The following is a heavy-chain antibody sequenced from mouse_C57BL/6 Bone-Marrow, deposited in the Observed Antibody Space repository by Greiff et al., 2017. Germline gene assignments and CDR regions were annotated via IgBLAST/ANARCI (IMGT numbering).Heavy chain of an antibody. CDR2: IHPSDSDT. V-gene: IGHV1-74*01. J-gene: IGHJ3*01. CDR1: GYTFTSYW. D-gene: IGHD3-2*02. Sequence: VQLQQPGAELVKPGASVKVSCKASGYTFTSYWMHWVKQRPGQGLEWIGRIHPSDSDTNYNQKFKGKATLTVDKSSSTTYMQLSSLTSEDSAGCYSAIQEGSAYGGQGTLVTVSA. CDR3: AIQEGSAY.